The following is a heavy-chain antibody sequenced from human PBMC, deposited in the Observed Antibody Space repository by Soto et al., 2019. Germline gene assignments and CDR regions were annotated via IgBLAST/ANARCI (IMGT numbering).Heavy chain of an antibody. J-gene: IGHJ6*03. D-gene: IGHD3-3*01. CDR3: ARSGYYDYYYYYMDV. CDR2: ISGSGGST. Sequence: GGSLRLSCAASGFTFSSYAMSWVRQAPGKGLELVSAISGSGGSTYYADSVKGRFTISRDNSKNTLYLQMNSLRAEDTAVYYCARSGYYDYYYYYMDVWGKGTTVTVSS. CDR1: GFTFSSYA. V-gene: IGHV3-23*01.